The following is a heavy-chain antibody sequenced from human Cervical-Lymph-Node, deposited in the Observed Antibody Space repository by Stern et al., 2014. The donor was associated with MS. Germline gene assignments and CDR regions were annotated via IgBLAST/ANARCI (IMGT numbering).Heavy chain of an antibody. CDR1: GFVFRRYA. D-gene: IGHD3-10*01. J-gene: IGHJ4*02. CDR2: ISYDGRDK. Sequence: QVQLVQSGGGVVQPGRSLRLSCAASGFVFRRYALHWVRQAPGKGLEWVALISYDGRDKYYTDSVKGRFTVSRDNSNNTVDLEMNSLRLEDTAVYYCAKGGRGSYLDWGQGSLVTVSS. V-gene: IGHV3-30*04. CDR3: AKGGRGSYLD.